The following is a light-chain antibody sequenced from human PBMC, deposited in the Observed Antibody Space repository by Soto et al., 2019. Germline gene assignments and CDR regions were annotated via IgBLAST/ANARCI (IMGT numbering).Light chain of an antibody. V-gene: IGLV2-14*01. CDR2: EVT. Sequence: QSALTQPASVSGSPGQSITISCTGTSSDVGAYNFVSWYQLHPGEAPKLIIYEVTNRPSGVSERFSGSKSGNTASLTISGLQSEDETDYYCSSYTSLSTVVFGTGTKGTVL. CDR3: SSYTSLSTVV. CDR1: SSDVGAYNF. J-gene: IGLJ1*01.